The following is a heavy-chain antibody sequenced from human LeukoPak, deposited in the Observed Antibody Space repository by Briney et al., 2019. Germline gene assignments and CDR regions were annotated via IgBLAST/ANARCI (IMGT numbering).Heavy chain of an antibody. CDR3: AKDSVLLWFGELHA. Sequence: GGSPRLSCAASGFTFSSYAMSWVRQAPGKGLEWVSAISGSGGSTYYADSVKGRFTISRDNSKNTLYLQMNSLRAEDTAVYYCAKDSVLLWFGELHAWGQGTLVTVSS. CDR1: GFTFSSYA. J-gene: IGHJ4*02. V-gene: IGHV3-23*01. D-gene: IGHD3-10*01. CDR2: ISGSGGST.